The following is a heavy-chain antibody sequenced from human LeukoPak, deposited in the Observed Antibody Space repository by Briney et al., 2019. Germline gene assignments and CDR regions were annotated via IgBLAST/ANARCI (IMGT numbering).Heavy chain of an antibody. Sequence: PGGSLRLSCVASGFTFSSYRLNWVRQAPGKGLEWVSSISSSSSYIYYAQSVKGRLTISRDNAKNSLYLQVNSLRAEDTAVYYCAKDMGRYSGSYYDYWGQGTLVTVSS. CDR3: AKDMGRYSGSYYDY. CDR2: ISSSSSYI. D-gene: IGHD1-26*01. V-gene: IGHV3-21*01. CDR1: GFTFSSYR. J-gene: IGHJ4*02.